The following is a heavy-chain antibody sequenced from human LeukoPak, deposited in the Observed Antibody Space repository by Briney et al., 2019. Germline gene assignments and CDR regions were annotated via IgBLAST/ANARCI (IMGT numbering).Heavy chain of an antibody. CDR2: MNPNSGNT. CDR1: GYTFTSYD. D-gene: IGHD5-12*01. CDR3: ARSRGNSGYDFIPLGDP. Sequence: ASVRVSCKASGYTFTSYDINWVRQATGQGLEWMGWMNPNSGNTGYAQKFQGRVTMTRNTSISTAYMELSSLRSEDTAVYYCARSRGNSGYDFIPLGDPWGQGTLVTVSS. J-gene: IGHJ5*02. V-gene: IGHV1-8*01.